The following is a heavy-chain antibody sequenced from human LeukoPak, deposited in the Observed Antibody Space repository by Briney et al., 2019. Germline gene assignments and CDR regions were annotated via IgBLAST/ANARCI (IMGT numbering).Heavy chain of an antibody. CDR1: GFTFSSYG. D-gene: IGHD2-2*02. J-gene: IGHJ6*03. CDR2: IRYDGSNK. V-gene: IGHV3-30*02. CDR3: AKVLGKYQLLYGFMDV. Sequence: GGSLRLSCAASGFTFSSYGMHWVRQAPGKGLEWVAFIRYDGSNKYYADSVKGRFTLSRDNSKNTLYLQINSLRPEDTAVYYCAKVLGKYQLLYGFMDVWGKGTTVTVSS.